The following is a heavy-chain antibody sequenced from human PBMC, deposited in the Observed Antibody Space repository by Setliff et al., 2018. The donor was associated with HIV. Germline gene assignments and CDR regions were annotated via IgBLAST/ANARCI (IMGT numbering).Heavy chain of an antibody. V-gene: IGHV1-46*01. J-gene: IGHJ5*02. D-gene: IGHD2-15*01. CDR3: ALPYCSGGNCWSSASLPPAGWFDP. CDR1: GYTFTNYY. Sequence: ASVKVSCKASGYTFTNYYMHWVRQAPGQGLEWMGIIYPGGARRSYAQKFQGRVTMTWDTSTSTVYMELSSLRPEDTAVYYCALPYCSGGNCWSSASLPPAGWFDPWGQGTLVTVSS. CDR2: IYPGGARR.